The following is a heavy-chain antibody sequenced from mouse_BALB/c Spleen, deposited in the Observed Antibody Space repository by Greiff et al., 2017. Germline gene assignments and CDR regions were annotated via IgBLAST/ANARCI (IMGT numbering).Heavy chain of an antibody. V-gene: IGHV14-3*02. Sequence: VQLKESGAELVKPGASVKLSCTASGFNIKDTYMHWVKQRPEQGLEWIGRIDPANGNTKYDPKFQGKATITADTSSNTAYLQLSSLTTEDTAVYYSARAGCGRGWDCAMDYWGQGTSVTVSS. CDR3: ARAGCGRGWDCAMDY. J-gene: IGHJ4*01. CDR1: GFNIKDTY. D-gene: IGHD1-1*02. CDR2: IDPANGNT.